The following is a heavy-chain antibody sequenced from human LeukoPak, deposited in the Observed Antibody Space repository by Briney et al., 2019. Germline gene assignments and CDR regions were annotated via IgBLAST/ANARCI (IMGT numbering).Heavy chain of an antibody. Sequence: ASVKVSCKASGYTFTGYYMHWVRQAPGQGLEWMGWINPNSGGTNYAQKFQGRVTMTRDTSISTAYMELSRLRSDDTAVYYCARAIGRGSYRYFDYWGQGTLVTVSS. CDR1: GYTFTGYY. J-gene: IGHJ4*02. D-gene: IGHD1-26*01. CDR2: INPNSGGT. V-gene: IGHV1-2*02. CDR3: ARAIGRGSYRYFDY.